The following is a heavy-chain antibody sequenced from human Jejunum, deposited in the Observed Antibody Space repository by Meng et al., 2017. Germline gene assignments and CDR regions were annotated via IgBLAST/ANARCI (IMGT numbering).Heavy chain of an antibody. CDR2: IHYIGSA. CDR1: GGSISGGDYY. J-gene: IGHJ4*02. Sequence: QVQLQESGPGLVKPSQTLSRTCTGSGGSISGGDYYWSWIRQPPGKGLEWIGYIHYIGSAFFHPSFKSRAAISVDTSNNQFSLKLNSVTAGDTAVYYCARERWEYYESSGFDSWGQGTLVTVSS. D-gene: IGHD3-22*01. V-gene: IGHV4-30-4*01. CDR3: ARERWEYYESSGFDS.